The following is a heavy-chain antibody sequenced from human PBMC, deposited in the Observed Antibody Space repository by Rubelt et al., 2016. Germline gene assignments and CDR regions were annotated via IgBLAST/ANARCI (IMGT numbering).Heavy chain of an antibody. CDR1: GYTFTGYY. J-gene: IGHJ4*02. Sequence: QVQLVQSGAEVKKPGASVKVSCKASGYTFTGYYMHWVRQAPGQGLEWMGWINPNSGGTNYAEKFQGRVTVTRDTSVSTAYMERSRLTSEDTAVYYCARGNSGYDYGLDYWGQGTLVTVSS. V-gene: IGHV1-2*02. CDR3: ARGNSGYDYGLDY. D-gene: IGHD5-12*01. CDR2: INPNSGGT.